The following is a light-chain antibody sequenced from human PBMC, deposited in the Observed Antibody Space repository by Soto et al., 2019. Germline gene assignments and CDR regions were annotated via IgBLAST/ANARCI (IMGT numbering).Light chain of an antibody. V-gene: IGKV3-15*01. CDR1: QGVGSN. J-gene: IGKJ4*01. CDR3: QHFNIWPYMFS. Sequence: IVVTQSPSTLSVSPGERVTLSCRASQGVGSNLAWYQQRPGQAPSLLIYDASTRATGIPDRFSGSGSGTDFTLTSSILQSEDFAVYYCQHFNIWPYMFSFGGGTKLE. CDR2: DAS.